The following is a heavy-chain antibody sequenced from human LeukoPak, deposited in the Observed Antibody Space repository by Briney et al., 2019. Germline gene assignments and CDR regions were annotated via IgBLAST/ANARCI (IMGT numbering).Heavy chain of an antibody. J-gene: IGHJ5*02. D-gene: IGHD6-13*01. CDR2: IYYSGST. CDR3: ARGPVLFLAAAGCLDP. V-gene: IGHV4-31*03. Sequence: SETLSLTCTVSGGSISSGGYYWGWIRQHPGKGLEWIGYIYYSGSTYYNPSLKSRVTISVDTSKNQFSLKLSSVTAADTAVYYCARGPVLFLAAAGCLDPWGQGTLVTVSS. CDR1: GGSISSGGYY.